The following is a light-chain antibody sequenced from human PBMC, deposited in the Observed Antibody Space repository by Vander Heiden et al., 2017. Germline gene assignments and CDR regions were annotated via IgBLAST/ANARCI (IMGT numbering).Light chain of an antibody. V-gene: IGKV2-28*01. J-gene: IGKJ1*01. Sequence: DIVMTQSPLSLPVTPGEPASISCRSSQSLLHSNTYNYLDWYLQKPGQSPHLLIYLGSVRASGVPDRFSGSGSGTDFTLKISRVEAGDVGVYYCMQALQTPTFGQGTKVEIK. CDR2: LGS. CDR1: QSLLHSNTYNY. CDR3: MQALQTPT.